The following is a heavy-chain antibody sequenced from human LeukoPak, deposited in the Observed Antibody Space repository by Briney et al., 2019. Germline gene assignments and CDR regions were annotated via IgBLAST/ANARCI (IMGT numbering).Heavy chain of an antibody. J-gene: IGHJ4*02. V-gene: IGHV3-30*02. CDR2: IRYDGSNK. CDR1: GFTFSSYG. D-gene: IGHD6-13*01. CDR3: AKAKPYSSSWYWDY. Sequence: GGSLRLSCAASGFTFSSYGMHWVRQAPGKGLEWVAFIRYDGSNKYYADSVKGRFTISRDNSKNTLYLQMDSLRAEDTAVYYCAKAKPYSSSWYWDYWGQGTLVTVSS.